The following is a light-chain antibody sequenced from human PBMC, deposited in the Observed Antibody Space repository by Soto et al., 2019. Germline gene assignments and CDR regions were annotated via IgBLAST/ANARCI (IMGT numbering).Light chain of an antibody. V-gene: IGLV2-8*01. CDR2: EVT. CDR3: SSHGGINNVV. CDR1: SSDVGGYNY. J-gene: IGLJ3*02. Sequence: QAVVTQPPSASGSPGQSVTISCTGTSSDVGGYNYVSWYQQHSGKAPKLMIYEVTERPSGVPDRFSGSKSGNTASLTVSGLQAEDEADYYCSSHGGINNVVFGGGTKLTVL.